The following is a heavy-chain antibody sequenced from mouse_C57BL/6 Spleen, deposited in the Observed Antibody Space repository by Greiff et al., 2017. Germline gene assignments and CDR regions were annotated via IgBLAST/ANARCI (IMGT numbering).Heavy chain of an antibody. J-gene: IGHJ1*03. CDR1: GYTFTSYW. Sequence: QVQLQQPGAELVKPGASVKLSCKASGYTFTSYWMHWVKQRPGQGLEWIGMIHPNSGSTNYNEKFKSKATLTVDKSSSTAYMQLSSLTSEDSAVYYCDLDDYGSSCVANTTWYFDVWGTGTTVTVSS. CDR3: DLDDYGSSCVANTTWYFDV. CDR2: IHPNSGST. V-gene: IGHV1-64*01. D-gene: IGHD1-1*01.